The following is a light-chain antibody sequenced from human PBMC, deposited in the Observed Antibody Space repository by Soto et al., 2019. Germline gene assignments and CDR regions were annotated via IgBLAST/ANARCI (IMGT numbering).Light chain of an antibody. J-gene: IGKJ5*01. CDR1: QSVTKS. CDR3: QQHFNGPIT. V-gene: IGKV3-11*01. CDR2: GAS. Sequence: VMTQAPATLSVSPGERASLSCRASQSVTKSLAWYQQKPGQAPRLLIYGASSRATGIPDRFSGSGSGTDFTLTISSLEPEDFAVYYCQQHFNGPITFGQGTRLEI.